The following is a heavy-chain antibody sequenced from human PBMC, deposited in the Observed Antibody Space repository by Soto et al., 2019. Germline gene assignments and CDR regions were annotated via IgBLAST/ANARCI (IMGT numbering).Heavy chain of an antibody. D-gene: IGHD6-19*01. Sequence: QVQVVQSGAEVKKPGSSVKVSCKVSGGTFSNYAIDWVRLAPGHGLVWMGGIVPIFGTTYYTQKFQGRATIIADDSTTTAYLEMSSLRSEDTAIYYCARVEAVAGLYNYHGLDVWGQGTAVTVSS. V-gene: IGHV1-69*12. J-gene: IGHJ6*02. CDR2: IVPIFGTT. CDR3: ARVEAVAGLYNYHGLDV. CDR1: GGTFSNYA.